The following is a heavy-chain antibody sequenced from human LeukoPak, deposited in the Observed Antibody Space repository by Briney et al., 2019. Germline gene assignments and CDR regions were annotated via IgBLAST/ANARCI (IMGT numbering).Heavy chain of an antibody. V-gene: IGHV3-30-3*01. Sequence: PGGSLRLSCAASGFTFSGYPIHWVRQAPGKGLEWVAVISYDGSNKYYADSVKGRFTISRDNSKNTLYLQMNSLRAEDTAVYYCARGEGGFDYWGQGTLVTVSS. CDR1: GFTFSGYP. J-gene: IGHJ4*02. CDR2: ISYDGSNK. D-gene: IGHD1-26*01. CDR3: ARGEGGFDY.